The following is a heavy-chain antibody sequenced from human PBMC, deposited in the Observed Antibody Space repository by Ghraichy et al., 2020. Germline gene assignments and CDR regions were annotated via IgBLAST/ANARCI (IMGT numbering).Heavy chain of an antibody. CDR3: ARHSGWPDY. CDR1: GGSISSSSYY. Sequence: SETLSLTCTVSGGSISSSSYYWGWIRQPPGKGLEWIGSIYYSGSTYYNPSLKSRVTISVDTSKNQFSLKLSSVTAADTAVYYCARHSGWPDYWGQGTLVTVSS. V-gene: IGHV4-39*01. J-gene: IGHJ4*02. D-gene: IGHD6-19*01. CDR2: IYYSGST.